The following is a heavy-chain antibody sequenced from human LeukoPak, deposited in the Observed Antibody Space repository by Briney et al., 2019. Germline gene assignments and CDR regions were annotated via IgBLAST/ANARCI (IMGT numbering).Heavy chain of an antibody. D-gene: IGHD3-3*01. V-gene: IGHV3-30-3*01. Sequence: PGGSLRLSCAASGFTFSSYAMHWVRQAPGKGLEWVAVISYDGSNKCYADSVKGRFTISRDNSKNTLYLQMNSLRAEDTAVYYCARVRYDFWSGYYSYYYGMDVWGQGTTVTVSS. CDR1: GFTFSSYA. CDR2: ISYDGSNK. CDR3: ARVRYDFWSGYYSYYYGMDV. J-gene: IGHJ6*02.